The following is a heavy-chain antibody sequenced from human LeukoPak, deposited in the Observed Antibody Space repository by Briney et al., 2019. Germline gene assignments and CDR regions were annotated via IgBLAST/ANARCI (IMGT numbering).Heavy chain of an antibody. CDR1: GFTFSRHW. CDR2: ISSSGSTI. D-gene: IGHD3-10*02. CDR3: AELGITMIGGV. V-gene: IGHV3-48*03. J-gene: IGHJ6*04. Sequence: GGSLRLSCAVSGFTFSRHWMSWVRQAPGKGLEWVSYISSSGSTIYYADSVKGRFTISRDNAKNSLYLQMNSLRAEDTAVYYCAELGITMIGGVWGKGTTVTISS.